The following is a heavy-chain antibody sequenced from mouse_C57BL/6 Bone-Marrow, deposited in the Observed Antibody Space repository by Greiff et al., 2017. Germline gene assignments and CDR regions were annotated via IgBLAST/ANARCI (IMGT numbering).Heavy chain of an antibody. D-gene: IGHD2-4*01. Sequence: EVKVVESGGDLVKPGGSLKLSCAASGFTFSSYGMSWVRQTPDKRLEWVATISSGGSYTYYPDSVKGRFTISRDNAKNTLYLQMSSLKSEDTAMYYCARHGGLRLGYAMDYWGQGTSVTVSS. V-gene: IGHV5-6*01. CDR2: ISSGGSYT. CDR1: GFTFSSYG. J-gene: IGHJ4*01. CDR3: ARHGGLRLGYAMDY.